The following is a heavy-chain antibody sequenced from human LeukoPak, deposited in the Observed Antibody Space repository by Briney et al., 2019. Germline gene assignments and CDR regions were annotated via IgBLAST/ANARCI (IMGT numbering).Heavy chain of an antibody. J-gene: IGHJ4*02. CDR1: GGSISSYY. CDR2: IYYSGSA. Sequence: SETLSLTCTVSGGSISSYYWSWIRQPPGKGLEWIGYIYYSGSANYNPSLKSRVTISVDTSKNQFSLKLSSVTAADTAVYYCARDSGHDLVPYYWGQGTLVTVSS. V-gene: IGHV4-59*12. D-gene: IGHD5-12*01. CDR3: ARDSGHDLVPYY.